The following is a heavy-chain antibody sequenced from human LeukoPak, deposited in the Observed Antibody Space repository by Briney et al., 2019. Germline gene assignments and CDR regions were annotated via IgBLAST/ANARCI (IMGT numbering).Heavy chain of an antibody. CDR3: ARSRRIQLWLLMGGTYYFDY. D-gene: IGHD5-18*01. CDR1: GYTFTSYD. J-gene: IGHJ4*02. V-gene: IGHV1-8*01. CDR2: MNPNSGNT. Sequence: GASVKVSCKASGYTFTSYDINWVRQATGQGLEWMGWMNPNSGNTGYAQKFQGRVTMTRNTSISTAYMELSSLRSEDTAVYYCARSRRIQLWLLMGGTYYFDYWGQGTLVTVSS.